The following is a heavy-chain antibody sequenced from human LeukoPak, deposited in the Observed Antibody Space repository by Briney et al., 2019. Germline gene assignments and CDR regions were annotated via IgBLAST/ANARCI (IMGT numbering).Heavy chain of an antibody. D-gene: IGHD1-26*01. CDR3: ASGSKGSYSALYFDY. J-gene: IGHJ4*02. Sequence: SETLSLTCTVSGGSISSYYWSWIRQPAGKGLEWIGRIYTSGSTNYNPSLKSRVTISVDTSKNQFSLKLSSVTAADTAVYYCASGSKGSYSALYFDYWGQGTLVTVSS. CDR1: GGSISSYY. V-gene: IGHV4-4*07. CDR2: IYTSGST.